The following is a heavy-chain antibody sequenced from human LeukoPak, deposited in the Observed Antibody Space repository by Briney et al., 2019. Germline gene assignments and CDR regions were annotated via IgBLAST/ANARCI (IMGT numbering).Heavy chain of an antibody. CDR3: ARGGNCGGTCYSDRGWFDP. Sequence: ASVKVSCKASGYTFTSYYMHWVRQAPGQGLEWMGIINPSGGSTSYAQKFQGRVTMTRDTSTSTVYMELSSLRSEDTAVYYCARGGNCGGTCYSDRGWFDPWGQGTLVTVSS. J-gene: IGHJ5*02. CDR2: INPSGGST. D-gene: IGHD2-15*01. CDR1: GYTFTSYY. V-gene: IGHV1-46*01.